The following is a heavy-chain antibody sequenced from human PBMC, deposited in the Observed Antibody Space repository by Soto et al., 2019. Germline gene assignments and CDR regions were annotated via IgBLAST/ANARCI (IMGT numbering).Heavy chain of an antibody. CDR3: AKVGYRSSWYWFDP. CDR2: ISAYNGNT. D-gene: IGHD6-13*01. Sequence: ASVKVSCKASGYTFTSYGISWVRQAPGQGLEWMGWISAYNGNTNYAQKLQGRVTMTTDTSTSTAYMELRSLRSDDTAVYYCAKVGYRSSWYWFDPWGQGTLVTVSS. CDR1: GYTFTSYG. V-gene: IGHV1-18*01. J-gene: IGHJ5*02.